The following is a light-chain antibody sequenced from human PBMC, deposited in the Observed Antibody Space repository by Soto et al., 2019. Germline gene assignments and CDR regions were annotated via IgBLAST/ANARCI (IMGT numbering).Light chain of an antibody. J-gene: IGLJ1*01. CDR1: SSDVGGYNY. V-gene: IGLV2-14*01. CDR2: DVS. Sequence: QSVLTQPASLPGSPGQSITISCTGNSSDVGGYNYVSWLQQHPGKVPKLIIYDVSSRPSGVSNRFSGSKSGNTASLTISGLQAEDEADYYCTSYTSSNTHVFGGGTKVTV. CDR3: TSYTSSNTHV.